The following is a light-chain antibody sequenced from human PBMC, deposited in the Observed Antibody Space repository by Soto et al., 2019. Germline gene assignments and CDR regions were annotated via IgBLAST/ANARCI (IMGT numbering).Light chain of an antibody. V-gene: IGLV4-69*01. CDR1: SGHSSYD. Sequence: QLVLTQSPSASASLGASVKLTCTLSSGHSSYDIAWHQQQPDKGPRFLMTVNRGGSHNKGDGIPDRFSGSSSGAERYLTIPSLQSEAEADYYCQTWGTGYVVFGGGTKLTVL. CDR3: QTWGTGYVV. J-gene: IGLJ2*01. CDR2: VNRGGSH.